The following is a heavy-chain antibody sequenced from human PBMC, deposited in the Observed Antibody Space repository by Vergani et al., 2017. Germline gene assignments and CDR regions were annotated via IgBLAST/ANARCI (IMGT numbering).Heavy chain of an antibody. J-gene: IGHJ4*02. CDR2: INHSGST. CDR1: GGSFSGYY. V-gene: IGHV4-34*01. CDR3: ARGRVYCSSTSCYTRPRTPGGRDY. Sequence: QVQLQQWGAGLLKPSETLSLTCAVYGGSFSGYYWSWIRQPPGKGLEWIGEINHSGSTNYNPSLKSRVTISVDTSTNQFSLMLSSVTAADTAVYYCARGRVYCSSTSCYTRPRTPGGRDYWGQGTLVTVSS. D-gene: IGHD2-2*02.